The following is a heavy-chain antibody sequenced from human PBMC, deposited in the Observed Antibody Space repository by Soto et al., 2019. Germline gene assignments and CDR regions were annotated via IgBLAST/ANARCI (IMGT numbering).Heavy chain of an antibody. CDR2: INAGNGNT. D-gene: IGHD5-18*01. CDR1: GYTFTSYA. V-gene: IGHV1-3*01. CDR3: ARTKRGSGYSYGGRDDAFDI. J-gene: IGHJ3*02. Sequence: GASVKVSCKASGYTFTSYAMHWVRQAPGQRLEWMGWINAGNGNTKYSQKLQGRVTITRDTSASTAYMELSSLRSEDTAVYYCARTKRGSGYSYGGRDDAFDIWGQGTMVTVSS.